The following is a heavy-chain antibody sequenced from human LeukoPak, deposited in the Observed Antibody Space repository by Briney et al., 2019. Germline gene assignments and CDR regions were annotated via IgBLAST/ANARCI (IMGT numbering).Heavy chain of an antibody. CDR1: GFTFSSYS. D-gene: IGHD2/OR15-2a*01. V-gene: IGHV3-21*04. J-gene: IGHJ3*02. Sequence: PGGSLRLSCATSGFTFSSYSMNWVRQAPGKGLEWVSSISSSSSYIYYADSVKGRFTISRDNPKNTLYLQMNSLRGEDTAVYYCARGGSYLSAFDIWGQGTMVTVSS. CDR3: ARGGSYLSAFDI. CDR2: ISSSSSYI.